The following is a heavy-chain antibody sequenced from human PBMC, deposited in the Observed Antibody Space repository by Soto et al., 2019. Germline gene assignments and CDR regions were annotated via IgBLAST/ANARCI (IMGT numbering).Heavy chain of an antibody. Sequence: EVQLVETGGGLVQPGGSLRLSCAASGFSVITNYMSWVRQAPGKGLEWVSIIHSGGNTYFADSVKGRFTISRDSSKNTLYLQMNSLRSADTAMYSCERDFTSWGQGTLVTVSS. J-gene: IGHJ4*02. CDR3: ERDFTS. CDR1: GFSVITNY. V-gene: IGHV3-53*02. CDR2: IHSGGNT.